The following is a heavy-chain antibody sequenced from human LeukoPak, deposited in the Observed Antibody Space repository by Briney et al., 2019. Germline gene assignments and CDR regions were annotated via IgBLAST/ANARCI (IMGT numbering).Heavy chain of an antibody. Sequence: PSETLSLTCTVSGGSISSSSYYWSWIRQPAGKGLEWIGRIYTSGSTNYNPSLKSRVTMSVDTSKNQFSLKLSSVTAADTAVYYCARDRYYYDSSGYYPLDYWGQGTLVTVSS. CDR3: ARDRYYYDSSGYYPLDY. V-gene: IGHV4-61*02. D-gene: IGHD3-22*01. CDR1: GGSISSSSYY. CDR2: IYTSGST. J-gene: IGHJ4*02.